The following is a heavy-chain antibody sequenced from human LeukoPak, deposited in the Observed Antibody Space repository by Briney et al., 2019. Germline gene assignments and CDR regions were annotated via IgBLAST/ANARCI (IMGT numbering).Heavy chain of an antibody. CDR2: ISTHHAET. Sequence: ASVNVSFKASVYTFTSYGISWVRQAPGQGLEWMGWISTHHAETNYGQNVQGRVNMTTHTSQSTVYMELRSPRSDHTAVYYCAREYCSRTSCYCTDYWGQGTLVTVSS. CDR1: VYTFTSYG. V-gene: IGHV1-18*01. CDR3: AREYCSRTSCYCTDY. D-gene: IGHD2-2*01. J-gene: IGHJ4*02.